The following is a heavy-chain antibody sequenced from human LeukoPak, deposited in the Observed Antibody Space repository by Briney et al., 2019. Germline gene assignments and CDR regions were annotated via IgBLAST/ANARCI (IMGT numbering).Heavy chain of an antibody. CDR3: ARERLAMVRGVIPKEAWGWFDP. V-gene: IGHV6-1*01. CDR1: GDSVSSNSAA. Sequence: SQTLSLTCAISGDSVSSNSAAWNWIRQSPSRGLEWLGRTYYKFRWYSDYAVSVKSRITINPDTSKNQFSLQLNSVTPEDTAVYYCARERLAMVRGVIPKEAWGWFDPWGQGTLVTVSS. CDR2: TYYKFRWYS. D-gene: IGHD3-10*01. J-gene: IGHJ5*02.